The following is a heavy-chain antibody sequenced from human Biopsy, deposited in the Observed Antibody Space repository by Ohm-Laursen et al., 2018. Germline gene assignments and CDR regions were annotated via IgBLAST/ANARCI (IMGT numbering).Heavy chain of an antibody. CDR1: GSSIRTFDYY. CDR3: ARMYFYGWASSDCFFDV. J-gene: IGHJ4*01. V-gene: IGHV4-39*01. D-gene: IGHD3-10*01. Sequence: SETLSLTCSVSGSSIRTFDYYWAWVRQPPGRGLEWIGCVFYSGKTYNKPSLKRRVTISEDESNNQNSLTLTSMTARDTAIYYYARMYFYGWASSDCFFDVWGQGTPVTVSS. CDR2: VFYSGKT.